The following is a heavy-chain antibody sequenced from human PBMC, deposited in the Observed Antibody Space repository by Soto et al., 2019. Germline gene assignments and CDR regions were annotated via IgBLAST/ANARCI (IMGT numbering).Heavy chain of an antibody. CDR2: ISTYNGNT. CDR1: GYTFTSYG. CDR3: ARDGQTTMVRGMRGGSYNYYGMDV. V-gene: IGHV1-18*04. D-gene: IGHD3-10*01. Sequence: QVQLVQSGAEVKKPGASVKVSCKASGYTFTSYGISWVRQAPGQGLEWMGWISTYNGNTNYAQKLQGRVTMTTDTATSTAYMELRSLRSDDTAVYYCARDGQTTMVRGMRGGSYNYYGMDVWGQGTTVTVSS. J-gene: IGHJ6*02.